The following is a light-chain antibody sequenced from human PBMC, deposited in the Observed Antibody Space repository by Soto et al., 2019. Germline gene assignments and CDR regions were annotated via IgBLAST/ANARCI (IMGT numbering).Light chain of an antibody. V-gene: IGKV3D-20*02. CDR1: QTIGSTY. Sequence: EIVLTQSPGTLSLSPGETATLSCRASQTIGSTYLAWYQQKPGQAPRLLIFGSSNRATGIPDRFSGSGSGTDFTLTISSLEPEDFAVYYCQQRSNWITFGQGTRLEIK. CDR2: GSS. CDR3: QQRSNWIT. J-gene: IGKJ5*01.